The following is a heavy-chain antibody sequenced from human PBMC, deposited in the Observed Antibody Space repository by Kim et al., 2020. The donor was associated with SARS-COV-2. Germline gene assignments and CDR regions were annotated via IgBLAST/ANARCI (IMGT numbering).Heavy chain of an antibody. V-gene: IGHV3-53*01. D-gene: IGHD3-10*01. CDR3: ATSGLVHRPVYYYYGMDV. CDR2: IYSGGST. J-gene: IGHJ6*02. Sequence: GGSLRLSCAASGFTVSSNYMSWVRQAPGKGLEWVSVIYSGGSTYYADSVKGRFTISRDNSKNTPYLQMNSLRAEDTAVYYCATSGLVHRPVYYYYGMDVWGQGTTVTVSS. CDR1: GFTVSSNY.